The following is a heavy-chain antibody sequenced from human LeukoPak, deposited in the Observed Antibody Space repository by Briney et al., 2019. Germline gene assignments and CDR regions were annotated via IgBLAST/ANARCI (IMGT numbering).Heavy chain of an antibody. D-gene: IGHD1-14*01. V-gene: IGHV4-59*01. CDR2: IYYSGST. J-gene: IGHJ4*02. Sequence: KSSETLSLTCTVSGDSFSYFYWSWIRQPPGKGLEWIGSIYYSGSTNYNPSLKSRVTTSVDTSKNQFSLKLSSVTAADTAVYYCARDGMTRFDYWGQGTLVTVSS. CDR1: GDSFSYFY. CDR3: ARDGMTRFDY.